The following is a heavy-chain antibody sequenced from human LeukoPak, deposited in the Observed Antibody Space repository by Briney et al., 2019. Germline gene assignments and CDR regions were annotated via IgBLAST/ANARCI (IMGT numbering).Heavy chain of an antibody. CDR1: GFTFSDYW. D-gene: IGHD3-16*01. Sequence: GGSLRLSCAASGFTFSDYWMHWVRQAPGKGLVWVSRINSDGSGTSYADSVKGRFTISRDNAKNTLYLQMNSLGAEDTAVYYCAKVRLPAFDYWGQGTLVTVSS. CDR3: AKVRLPAFDY. V-gene: IGHV3-74*01. J-gene: IGHJ4*02. CDR2: INSDGSGT.